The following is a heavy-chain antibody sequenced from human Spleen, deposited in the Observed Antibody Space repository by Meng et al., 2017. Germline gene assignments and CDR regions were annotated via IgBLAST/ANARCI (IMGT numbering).Heavy chain of an antibody. D-gene: IGHD3-10*01. V-gene: IGHV4-61*01. J-gene: IGHJ5*02. CDR3: ARQGDYTSGSYFRWVDP. Sequence: SETLSLTCTVSGGSISSSSSSYYWIWIRQPPGKGLEWIGNVYHSGTTNYNPSLKSRVTISVDTSKTQFSLRLTSVTAADTAVYYCARQGDYTSGSYFRWVDPWGQGTPVTVSS. CDR2: VYHSGTT. CDR1: GGSISSSSSSYY.